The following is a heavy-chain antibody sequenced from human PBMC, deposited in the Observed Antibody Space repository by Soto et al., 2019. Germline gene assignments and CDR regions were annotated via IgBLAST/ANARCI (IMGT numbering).Heavy chain of an antibody. CDR3: ARLPWPNYGRIFDP. Sequence: PSATLSLTCTVSGGAISGYYWSLIRQPPGKGLEWIGYVYVSGTTNYNASLKSRVSISVDTSKHQFSLKLSSVTAAATAVYYCARLPWPNYGRIFDPRGQGTLVTAPS. CDR2: VYVSGTT. J-gene: IGHJ5*02. CDR1: GGAISGYY. V-gene: IGHV4-59*01. D-gene: IGHD4-17*01.